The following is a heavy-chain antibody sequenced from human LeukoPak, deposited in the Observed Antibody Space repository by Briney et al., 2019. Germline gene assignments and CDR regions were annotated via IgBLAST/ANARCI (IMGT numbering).Heavy chain of an antibody. CDR1: GFTFSNAW. D-gene: IGHD1-26*01. J-gene: IGHJ4*02. CDR3: ITDLRWELPPLTTD. V-gene: IGHV3-15*01. CDR2: IKSKTNGGTT. Sequence: GGSLRLSCAASGFTFSNAWMSWVRQAPGKGLEWVGRIKSKTNGGTTDYAAPVKGRFTISRDDSKNTLYLQMNSLETEDTAVYYCITDLRWELPPLTTDWGQGTLVTVSS.